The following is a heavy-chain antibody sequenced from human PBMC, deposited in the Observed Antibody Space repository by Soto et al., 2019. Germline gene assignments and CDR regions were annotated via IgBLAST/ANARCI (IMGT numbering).Heavy chain of an antibody. CDR1: GFSLSNARMG. V-gene: IGHV2-26*01. J-gene: IGHJ6*02. Sequence: QVTLKESGPVLVKPTEPLTLTCTVSGFSLSNARMGVSWIRQPPGKALEWLAHIFSNDEKSYSTSLKSRLTIAKHTSKSQVVLTMTNMDPVDTATYYCARITPVDYYYGMDVWGQGTTVTVSS. CDR2: IFSNDEK. CDR3: ARITPVDYYYGMDV.